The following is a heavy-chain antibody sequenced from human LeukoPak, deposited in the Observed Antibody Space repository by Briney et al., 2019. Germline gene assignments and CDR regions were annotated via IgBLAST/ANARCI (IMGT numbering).Heavy chain of an antibody. CDR2: ICTSGSTT. J-gene: IGHJ4*02. V-gene: IGHV3-48*03. CDR1: GFTFSDYE. Sequence: GGSLRLSCAASGFTFSDYEINWVRQAPGEGLEWVSCICTSGSTTYYADSVTGRFTISRANAKNSLFLQMNTLTVEDTGVYYCARGALHVFDYWGQGTPVTVSS. D-gene: IGHD4/OR15-4a*01. CDR3: ARGALHVFDY.